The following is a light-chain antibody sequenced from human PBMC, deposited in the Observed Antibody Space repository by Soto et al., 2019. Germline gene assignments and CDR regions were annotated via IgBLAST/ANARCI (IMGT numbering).Light chain of an antibody. Sequence: EIVLTQSPATLSLSPGERATLSCRASQSVSSYLAWYQQKPGQAPRLLIYDTSKRATGIPARFSGSGSGTAFTLPISSLEPEDFAVYYCQQRTNWPRSFTFGPGTKVDIK. CDR3: QQRTNWPRSFT. V-gene: IGKV3-11*01. CDR1: QSVSSY. CDR2: DTS. J-gene: IGKJ3*01.